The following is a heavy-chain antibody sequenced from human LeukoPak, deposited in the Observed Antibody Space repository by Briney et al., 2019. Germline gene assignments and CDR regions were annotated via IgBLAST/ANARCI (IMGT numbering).Heavy chain of an antibody. CDR2: IYYSGST. D-gene: IGHD4-17*01. J-gene: IGHJ3*02. V-gene: IGHV4-59*01. Sequence: SETLSLTCTVSGGSISSYYWSCIRQPPGKGLEWIGYIYYSGSTNYNPSLKSRVTISLDTFKNQFSLRLNSVTAADTAAYYCEGYGVTRDAASDIWGQGTMVTVSS. CDR1: GGSISSYY. CDR3: EGYGVTRDAASDI.